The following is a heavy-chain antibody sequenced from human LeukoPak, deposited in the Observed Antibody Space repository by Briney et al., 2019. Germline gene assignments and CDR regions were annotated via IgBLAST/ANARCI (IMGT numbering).Heavy chain of an antibody. J-gene: IGHJ6*04. CDR3: ARVRSRGWGGYDPLSRGMDV. V-gene: IGHV3-48*03. CDR2: ISSSGSTI. CDR1: GFTFSSYE. Sequence: GGSLRLSCAASGFTFSSYEMNWVRQAPGKGLEWVSYISSSGSTIYYADSVKGRFTISRGNAKNSLYLQMNSLRAEDTAVYYCARVRSRGWGGYDPLSRGMDVWGKGTTVTVSS. D-gene: IGHD5-12*01.